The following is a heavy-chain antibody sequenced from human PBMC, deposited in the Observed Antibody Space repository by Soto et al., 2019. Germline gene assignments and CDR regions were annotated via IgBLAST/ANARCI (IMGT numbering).Heavy chain of an antibody. V-gene: IGHV3-21*01. CDR1: GFTFSTYS. Sequence: GGSLSLPCAASGFTFSTYSMNSVRQAPGKGLEWVSSITSSSYIYYADSVKGRFTISRDNAKNSLYLQMNSLRAEDTAVYYCARASVDCSGGSCYPIWGQGTMVTVSS. CDR3: ARASVDCSGGSCYPI. J-gene: IGHJ3*02. CDR2: ITSSSYI. D-gene: IGHD2-15*01.